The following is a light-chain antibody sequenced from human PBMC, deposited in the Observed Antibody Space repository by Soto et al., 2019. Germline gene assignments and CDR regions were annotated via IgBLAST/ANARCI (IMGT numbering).Light chain of an antibody. CDR1: QSISSPY. CDR3: QQYADSPRT. CDR2: GTS. J-gene: IGKJ1*01. V-gene: IGKV3-20*01. Sequence: EIVLTQSPGTLSLSPGERATLSCRASQSISSPYLAWYQQKPGQAPRLLIYGTSTGATGIPDRFSGSGSGTDFTLTINRLEPEDFAVYYCQQYADSPRTFGQGNKV.